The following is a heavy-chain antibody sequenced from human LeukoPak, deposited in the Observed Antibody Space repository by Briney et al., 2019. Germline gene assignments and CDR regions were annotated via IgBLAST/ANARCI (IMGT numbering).Heavy chain of an antibody. V-gene: IGHV4-4*09. CDR3: AKGFYDSRLNSNPFDF. CDR1: GTSIITSY. D-gene: IGHD5/OR15-5a*01. CDR2: IDSSGHT. Sequence: PSETLSLTCTVSGTSIITSYWSWIRQFPGKGLEWIGFIDSSGHTDSNPSLSGRVTISIDTSKNQSFLRLTSVTAADTAVYYCAKGFYDSRLNSNPFDFWGRGTLVTVSS. J-gene: IGHJ4*02.